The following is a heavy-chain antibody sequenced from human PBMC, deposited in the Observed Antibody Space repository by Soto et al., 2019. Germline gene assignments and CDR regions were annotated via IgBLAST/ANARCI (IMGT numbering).Heavy chain of an antibody. CDR1: GFTFSTYW. J-gene: IGHJ4*02. Sequence: GYLRHSCAASGFTFSTYWMSCVRQAPGKGLEWVANIKQDGSEKYYVDSVKGRFTISRDNAKNSLYLQMNSLRAEDTAVYYCARDKPHYDFWSGYYSHWGQGT. CDR2: IKQDGSEK. CDR3: ARDKPHYDFWSGYYSH. D-gene: IGHD3-3*01. V-gene: IGHV3-7*01.